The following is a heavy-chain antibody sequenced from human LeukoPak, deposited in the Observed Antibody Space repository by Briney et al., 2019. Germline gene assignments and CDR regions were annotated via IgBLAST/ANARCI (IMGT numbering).Heavy chain of an antibody. J-gene: IGHJ6*03. CDR3: ARVTMGATIANFNYYHMDV. V-gene: IGHV3-64*02. CDR2: IISNGGTT. D-gene: IGHD3-3*01. CDR1: GFTFSSYS. Sequence: PGGSLRLSCAASGFTFSSYSMHWVRQAPGKGLEFVSAIISNGGTTHYADSVKGRFTISRDNSKNTLFLQMGSLRVEDMAVYYCARVTMGATIANFNYYHMDVWAKGPRSPSP.